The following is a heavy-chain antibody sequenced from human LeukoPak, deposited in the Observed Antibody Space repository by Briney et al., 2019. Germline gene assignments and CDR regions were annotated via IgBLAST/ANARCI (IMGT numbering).Heavy chain of an antibody. Sequence: GGSLRLSCAASRFSFSSYDMYWVRQSPGKGLEWVAFIRCDGSNKYYVDSVKGRFTISRDKSKNTLYLQMNSLRAEDTAMYYCAKVNGRPYYYDSSAQGNYWGQGTLVTVSS. J-gene: IGHJ4*02. CDR2: IRCDGSNK. D-gene: IGHD3-22*01. CDR3: AKVNGRPYYYDSSAQGNY. CDR1: RFSFSSYD. V-gene: IGHV3-30*02.